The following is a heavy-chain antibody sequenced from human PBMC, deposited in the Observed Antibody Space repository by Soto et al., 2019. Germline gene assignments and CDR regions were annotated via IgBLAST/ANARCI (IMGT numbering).Heavy chain of an antibody. CDR2: IIPIFGTA. J-gene: IGHJ5*02. D-gene: IGHD2-21*02. CDR3: ARSPLIVVVTAIPYGRFDP. CDR1: GGTFSSYA. V-gene: IGHV1-69*12. Sequence: QVQLVQSGAEVKKPGSSVKVSCKASGGTFSSYAISWVRQAPGQGLEWMGGIIPIFGTANYAQKFQGRVTITADESTSTAYMGLSSLRSEDTAVYYCARSPLIVVVTAIPYGRFDPWGQGTLVTVSS.